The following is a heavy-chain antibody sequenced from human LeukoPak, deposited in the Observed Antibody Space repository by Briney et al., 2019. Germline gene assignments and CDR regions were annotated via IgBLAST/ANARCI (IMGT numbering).Heavy chain of an antibody. CDR1: GGTFSSYA. D-gene: IGHD1-26*01. J-gene: IGHJ6*02. CDR2: IIPILGIA. Sequence: SVKVSCKASGGTFSSYAISWVRQAPGQGLEWMGRIIPILGIANYAQKFQGRVTITADKSTSTAYMELSSLRSEDTAVYYCAREIYYEGHYYYGMDVWGQGTTVTVSS. V-gene: IGHV1-69*04. CDR3: AREIYYEGHYYYGMDV.